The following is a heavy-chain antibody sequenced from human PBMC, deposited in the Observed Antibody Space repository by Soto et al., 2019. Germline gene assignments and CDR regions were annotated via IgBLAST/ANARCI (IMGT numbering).Heavy chain of an antibody. V-gene: IGHV1-2*02. J-gene: IGHJ4*02. CDR2: INPGSGVT. D-gene: IGHD1-1*01. CDR3: ARVAGHKNARFDT. CDR1: GYTFSNYG. Sequence: ASVKVSCKTSGYTFSNYGITWVRQAPGQPLEWLGWINPGSGVTNQAQKFQGRVTMTRDTSITTTYMELNSLTSDDTAVYYCARVAGHKNARFDTWGQGALVTVSS.